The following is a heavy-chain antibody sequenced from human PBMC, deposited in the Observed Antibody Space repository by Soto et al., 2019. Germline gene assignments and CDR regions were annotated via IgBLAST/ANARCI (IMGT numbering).Heavy chain of an antibody. V-gene: IGHV1-69*06. CDR2: IIPIFGTP. CDR1: GGTFSTYT. Sequence: SVKVSCKASGGTFSTYTFSWVRQAPGQGLEWMSRIIPIFGTPYYAQKFQGRVTITADKSTSTVYMELSSLRSDDTAVYFCARGLECRGYCLDKPTWFAPWGQGTLVTVSS. D-gene: IGHD2-15*01. J-gene: IGHJ5*02. CDR3: ARGLECRGYCLDKPTWFAP.